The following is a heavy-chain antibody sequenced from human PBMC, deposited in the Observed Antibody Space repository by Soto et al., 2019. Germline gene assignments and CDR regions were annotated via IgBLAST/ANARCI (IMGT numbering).Heavy chain of an antibody. CDR2: ISYDGSNK. CDR3: AKENTYYYDSSGPAAFNI. CDR1: GFTFSSYG. J-gene: IGHJ3*02. D-gene: IGHD3-22*01. Sequence: GGSLRLSCAASGFTFSSYGMHVVLQAPGKGLEWVAVISYDGSNKYYADSVEGRFTISRDNSKNRLYLQMNRLRAEDTAVYYCAKENTYYYDSSGPAAFNIWGQGTMVTVSS. V-gene: IGHV3-30*18.